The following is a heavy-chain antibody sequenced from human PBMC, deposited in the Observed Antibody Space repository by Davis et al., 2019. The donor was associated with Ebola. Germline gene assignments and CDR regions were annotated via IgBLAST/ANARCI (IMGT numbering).Heavy chain of an antibody. CDR2: ISSGSNYI. CDR1: GFRFRDFY. Sequence: PGGSLRLSCATSGFRFRDFYISWIRQAPGKGLEWVSYISSGSNYINYADSVKGRFTISRDIATNVVFLQMNSLRAEDTAVYFCARYSGSIYDYNGMDVWGQGTTVTVSS. CDR3: ARYSGSIYDYNGMDV. D-gene: IGHD6-19*01. J-gene: IGHJ6*02. V-gene: IGHV3-11*06.